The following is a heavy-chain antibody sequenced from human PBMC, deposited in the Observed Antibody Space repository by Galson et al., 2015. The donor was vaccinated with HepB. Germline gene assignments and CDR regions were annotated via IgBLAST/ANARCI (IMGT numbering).Heavy chain of an antibody. J-gene: IGHJ3*02. Sequence: SLRLSCAASGFTFSSYSMNWVRQAPGKGLEWVSYISSSSSTIYYADSVKGRFTISRDNAKNSLYLQMNSLRAEDTAVYYCARDGGDYYDSTTTGEDAFDIWGQGTMVTVSS. CDR1: GFTFSSYS. CDR3: ARDGGDYYDSTTTGEDAFDI. CDR2: ISSSSSTI. V-gene: IGHV3-48*01. D-gene: IGHD3-22*01.